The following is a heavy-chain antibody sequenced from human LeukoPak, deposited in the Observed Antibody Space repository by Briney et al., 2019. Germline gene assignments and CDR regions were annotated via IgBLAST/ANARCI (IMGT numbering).Heavy chain of an antibody. J-gene: IGHJ3*02. D-gene: IGHD1-26*01. CDR2: ISAYNGNT. CDR3: ARVPIVGATRVAFDI. Sequence: GASVKVSCKASGYTFTSYGISWVRQAPGQGLEWMGWISAYNGNTNYAQKPQGRVTMTTDTSTSTAYMELRSLRSDDTAVYYCARVPIVGATRVAFDIWGQGTMVTVSS. CDR1: GYTFTSYG. V-gene: IGHV1-18*01.